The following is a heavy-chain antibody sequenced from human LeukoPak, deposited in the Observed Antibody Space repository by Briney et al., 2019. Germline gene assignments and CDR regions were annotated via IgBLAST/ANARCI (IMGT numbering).Heavy chain of an antibody. V-gene: IGHV4-4*02. Sequence: SGTLSLTCAVSGGSISSSNWWSWVRQPPGKGLEWIGEFYHSGTTNYNPSLKSRVTISVDRSKNQFSLKLSSVTAADTAVYYCATTVATDYGMDVWGQGTTVTVSS. CDR3: ATTVATDYGMDV. D-gene: IGHD5-12*01. J-gene: IGHJ6*02. CDR1: GGSISSSNW. CDR2: FYHSGTT.